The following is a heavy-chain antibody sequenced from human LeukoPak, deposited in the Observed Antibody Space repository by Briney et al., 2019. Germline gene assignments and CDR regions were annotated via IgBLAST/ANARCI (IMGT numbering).Heavy chain of an antibody. V-gene: IGHV3-7*01. J-gene: IGHJ4*02. D-gene: IGHD6-19*01. Sequence: GGSLRLSCAASGFTFSSYWMSWVRQAPGKGLEWVANIKQDGSEKYYVDSVKGRFTISRDNAKNSLYLQMNSLRAEDTAVYYCASQHSSGWNTENYWGQGTLVTVSS. CDR3: ASQHSSGWNTENY. CDR2: IKQDGSEK. CDR1: GFTFSSYW.